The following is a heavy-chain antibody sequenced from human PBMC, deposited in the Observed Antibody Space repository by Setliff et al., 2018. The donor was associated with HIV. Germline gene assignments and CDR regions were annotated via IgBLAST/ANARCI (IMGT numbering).Heavy chain of an antibody. CDR1: GYTFTSYY. Sequence: ASVKVSCKASGYTFTSYYLHWVRQAPGQGLEWMGMINPSGGSASYAQKFQGRVTMSRDTSTGTVYMELSSLRSEDTAVYYCARDYFDSSGPTDAFDIWGQGTVVTVSS. V-gene: IGHV1-46*01. D-gene: IGHD3-22*01. CDR2: INPSGGSA. CDR3: ARDYFDSSGPTDAFDI. J-gene: IGHJ3*02.